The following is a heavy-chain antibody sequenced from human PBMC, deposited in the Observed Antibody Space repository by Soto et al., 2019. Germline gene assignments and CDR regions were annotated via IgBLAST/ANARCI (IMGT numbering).Heavy chain of an antibody. Sequence: ASVKVSCKVSGYTLTELSMHWVRQAPGKGLEWMGGFDPEDGETIYAQKFQGRVTMTEDTSTDTAYMELSSLRSEDTAVYYCATFGVTIFGVVIDAFDIWGQGTMVTVSS. CDR1: GYTLTELS. V-gene: IGHV1-24*01. J-gene: IGHJ3*02. CDR2: FDPEDGET. D-gene: IGHD3-3*01. CDR3: ATFGVTIFGVVIDAFDI.